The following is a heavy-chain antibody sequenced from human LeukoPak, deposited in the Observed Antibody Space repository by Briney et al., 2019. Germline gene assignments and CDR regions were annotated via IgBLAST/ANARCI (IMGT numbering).Heavy chain of an antibody. J-gene: IGHJ3*02. CDR2: ISGSGGST. D-gene: IGHD1-26*01. Sequence: GGSLRLSCAASGFTFSSYAMNWVRQAPGKGLEWVSVISGSGGSTYYADSVKGRFTISRDNSKNTLYLQMNSLRVDDAAVYYCAKDKLGATGDAFDIWGQGTVVTVSS. CDR3: AKDKLGATGDAFDI. CDR1: GFTFSSYA. V-gene: IGHV3-23*01.